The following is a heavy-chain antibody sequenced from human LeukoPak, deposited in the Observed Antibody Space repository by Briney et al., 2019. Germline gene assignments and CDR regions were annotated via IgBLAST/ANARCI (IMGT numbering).Heavy chain of an antibody. J-gene: IGHJ2*01. D-gene: IGHD3-10*01. CDR1: GYTFTDHY. CDR2: INSNTGGT. V-gene: IGHV1-2*02. Sequence: ASVKVSCKASGYTFTDHYMHWVRHAPGQGLEWMGWINSNTGGTNYEQKFQGRVTMTRETSISTAYMELSRLRSDDTAVYYCARGGGSMAVTYGLGYFDLWGRGTLVTVSS. CDR3: ARGGGSMAVTYGLGYFDL.